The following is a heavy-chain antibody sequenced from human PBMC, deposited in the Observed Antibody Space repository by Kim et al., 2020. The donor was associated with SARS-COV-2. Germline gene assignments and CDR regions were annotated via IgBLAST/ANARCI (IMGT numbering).Heavy chain of an antibody. J-gene: IGHJ6*02. D-gene: IGHD2-2*01. V-gene: IGHV3-30*18. Sequence: GGSLRLSCAASGFTFSSYGMHWVRQAPGKGLEWVAVISYDGSNKYYADSVKGRFTISRDNSKNTLYLQMNSLRVEDTAVYYCAKDRDIVVVGDGMDVWGQGTTVTVSS. CDR1: GFTFSSYG. CDR3: AKDRDIVVVGDGMDV. CDR2: ISYDGSNK.